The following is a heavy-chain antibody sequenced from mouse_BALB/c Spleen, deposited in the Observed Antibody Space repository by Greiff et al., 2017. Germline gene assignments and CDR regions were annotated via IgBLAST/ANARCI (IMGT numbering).Heavy chain of an antibody. CDR1: GDSITSGY. Sequence: DVKLVESGPSLVKPSQTLSLTCSVTGDSITSGYWNWIRKFPGNKLEYMGYISYSGSTYYNPSLKSRISITRDTSKNQYYLQLNSVTTEDTATYYCARCGYYGSSYYFDYWGQGTTLTVSS. D-gene: IGHD1-1*01. J-gene: IGHJ2*01. CDR2: ISYSGST. CDR3: ARCGYYGSSYYFDY. V-gene: IGHV3-8*02.